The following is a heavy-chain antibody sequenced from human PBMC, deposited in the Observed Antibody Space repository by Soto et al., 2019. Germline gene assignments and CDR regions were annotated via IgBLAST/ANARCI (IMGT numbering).Heavy chain of an antibody. CDR1: GFSLSTSGVG. CDR2: IDWDDDK. V-gene: IGHV2-5*02. D-gene: IGHD2-2*01. J-gene: IGHJ3*02. Sequence: QITLKESGPTLVKPTQTLTLTCTFSGFSLSTSGVGVGWIRQPPGKALEWLALIDWDDDKRYSPSLKSSLTVTKDTPKSQVVLTTTNMDPVDTATYYCAHSWSVPAARGVSAFDIWGQGTMVTVSS. CDR3: AHSWSVPAARGVSAFDI.